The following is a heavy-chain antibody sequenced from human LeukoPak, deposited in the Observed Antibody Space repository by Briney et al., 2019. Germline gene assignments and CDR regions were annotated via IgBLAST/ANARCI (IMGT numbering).Heavy chain of an antibody. D-gene: IGHD6-6*01. CDR1: GYTFTGYY. V-gene: IGHV1-2*02. Sequence: ASVKVSCKASGYTFTGYYMHWVRQAPGQGLEWMGWNNPNSGGTNYAQKFQGRVTMTRDTSISTAYMELSRLRSDDTAVYYCARGSIAARPQFDYWGQGTLVTVSS. J-gene: IGHJ4*02. CDR3: ARGSIAARPQFDY. CDR2: NNPNSGGT.